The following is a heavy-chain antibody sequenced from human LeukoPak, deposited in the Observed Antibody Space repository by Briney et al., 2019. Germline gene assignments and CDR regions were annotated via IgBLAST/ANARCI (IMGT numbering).Heavy chain of an antibody. V-gene: IGHV3-43D*03. CDR3: AKVVDTAIRH. CDR1: GFTFDDYA. D-gene: IGHD5-18*01. Sequence: GGSLRLSCAASGFTFDDYAMHWVRQAPGKGLEWVSLISWDGGSTYYSDSVKGRFTISRDNSKNSLYLQMNSLRAEDTALYYCAKVVDTAIRHWGQGTLVTVSS. J-gene: IGHJ4*02. CDR2: ISWDGGST.